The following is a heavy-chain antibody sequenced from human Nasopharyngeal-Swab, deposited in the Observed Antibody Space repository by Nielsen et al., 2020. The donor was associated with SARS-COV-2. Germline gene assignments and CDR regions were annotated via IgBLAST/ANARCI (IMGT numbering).Heavy chain of an antibody. Sequence: GGSLRLSCAASGFTFSSHWMHWVRQPPGQGLVWVLRIDSDGGATTYADSVKGRFTISRDNAKNTLYLQMNSLRAEDTAVYYCTGGGRIAPPVPASWGQGTLVTVSS. V-gene: IGHV3-74*01. CDR1: GFTFSSHW. CDR3: TGGGRIAPPVPAS. J-gene: IGHJ5*02. CDR2: IDSDGGAT. D-gene: IGHD3-16*01.